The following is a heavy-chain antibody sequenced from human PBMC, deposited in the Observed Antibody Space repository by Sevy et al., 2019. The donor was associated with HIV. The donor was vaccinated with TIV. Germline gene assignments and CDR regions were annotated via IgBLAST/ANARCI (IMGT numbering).Heavy chain of an antibody. Sequence: ASVKVSCQASGYTFSSYGVTWVRQAPGQGLEWMGWISGYNGNTKYAKKFQDRVIMTTDTATSTAYMELRSLRSDDTAVYYCVRDESFSLIVVDPDYWGQGTLVTVSS. V-gene: IGHV1-18*01. J-gene: IGHJ4*02. D-gene: IGHD3-22*01. CDR1: GYTFSSYG. CDR3: VRDESFSLIVVDPDY. CDR2: ISGYNGNT.